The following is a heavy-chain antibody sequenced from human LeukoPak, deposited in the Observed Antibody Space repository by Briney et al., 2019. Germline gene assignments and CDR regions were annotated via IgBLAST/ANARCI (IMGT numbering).Heavy chain of an antibody. J-gene: IGHJ4*02. CDR2: INHSGST. V-gene: IGHV4-34*01. CDR3: AREWGHCSSTSCYTEGDY. D-gene: IGHD2-2*02. Sequence: PSETLSLTCAVYGGSFYGGSFSGYYWSWIRQPPEKGLEWIGEINHSGSTNYNPSFKSRVTMSVDTSKNQFSLKLSSVTAADTAVYYCAREWGHCSSTSCYTEGDYWGQGTLVTVSS. CDR1: GGSFSGYY.